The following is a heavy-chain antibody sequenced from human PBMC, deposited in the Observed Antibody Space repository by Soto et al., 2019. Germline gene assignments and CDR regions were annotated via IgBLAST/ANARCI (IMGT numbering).Heavy chain of an antibody. CDR3: ASGGRNVVGDFDY. Sequence: QVQLVQSGAEVKKPGSSVKVSCKASGGTFSSYTISWVRQAPGQGLEWMGRIIPILGIANYAQKFQGRVTITADKXTSTAYMELSSLRSEDTAVYYCASGGRNVVGDFDYWGQGTLVTVSS. CDR1: GGTFSSYT. V-gene: IGHV1-69*02. CDR2: IIPILGIA. D-gene: IGHD1-26*01. J-gene: IGHJ4*02.